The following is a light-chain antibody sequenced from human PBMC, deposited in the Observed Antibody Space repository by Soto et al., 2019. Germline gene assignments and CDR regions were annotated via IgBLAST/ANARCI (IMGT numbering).Light chain of an antibody. CDR2: DAS. CDR3: QQRSNWPPYT. Sequence: EIVLTQSPATLSLSPGERATLSCRASQRVSSYLAWYQQKPGQAPRLLIYDASHRATGIPARFSGSGSGTDFTLTIRSLEPEDFAVYYCQQRSNWPPYTFGQGNKLEI. CDR1: QRVSSY. V-gene: IGKV3-11*01. J-gene: IGKJ2*01.